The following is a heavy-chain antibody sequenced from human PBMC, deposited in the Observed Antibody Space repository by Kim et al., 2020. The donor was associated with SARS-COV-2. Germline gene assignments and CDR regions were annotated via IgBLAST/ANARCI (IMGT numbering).Heavy chain of an antibody. J-gene: IGHJ4*02. Sequence: YSPSFQGHVTISADKSISTAYLQWSSLKASDTAMYYCARLEMATIKNFDYWGQGTLVTVSS. CDR3: ARLEMATIKNFDY. D-gene: IGHD5-12*01. V-gene: IGHV5-10-1*01.